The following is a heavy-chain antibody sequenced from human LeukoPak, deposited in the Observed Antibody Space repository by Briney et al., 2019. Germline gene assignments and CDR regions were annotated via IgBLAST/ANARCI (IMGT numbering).Heavy chain of an antibody. Sequence: GGSLRLSCAASGFTFSNYAMNWVRQAPGKGLEWVSGISGGGEGTFHADSVKGRFTISRDISKSTLFLQMNSLRVEDTAVYYCAKATGSYPSNPFDYWGQGTLVTVSS. J-gene: IGHJ4*02. CDR1: GFTFSNYA. V-gene: IGHV3-23*01. CDR2: ISGGGEGT. D-gene: IGHD1-26*01. CDR3: AKATGSYPSNPFDY.